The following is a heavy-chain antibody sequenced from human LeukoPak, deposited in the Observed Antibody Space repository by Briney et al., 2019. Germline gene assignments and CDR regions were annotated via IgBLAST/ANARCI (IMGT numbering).Heavy chain of an antibody. Sequence: GGSLRLSCAASGFTFSSYSMNWVRQAPGKGLEWVSPISSSSSYIYYAVSVKGRFTISRDNAKNSLYLQMNSLRAEDTAVYYCARDRIAATTMFDPWGQGTLVTVSS. CDR2: ISSSSSYI. CDR1: GFTFSSYS. V-gene: IGHV3-21*01. CDR3: ARDRIAATTMFDP. D-gene: IGHD5-12*01. J-gene: IGHJ5*02.